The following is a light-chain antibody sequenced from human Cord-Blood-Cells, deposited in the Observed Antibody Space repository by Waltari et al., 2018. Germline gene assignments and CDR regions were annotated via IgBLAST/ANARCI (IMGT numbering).Light chain of an antibody. V-gene: IGKV1-5*01. Sequence: DIQMTQSPSTLSASVGDRVTITCRASQSISNWLAWYQQKPGKAPKLLIYDASSLESGVPSGFSGSGSGTEFTLTISSLQPDDFATYYSQQYTYMTFGQGTKVEIK. J-gene: IGKJ1*01. CDR3: QQYTYMT. CDR2: DAS. CDR1: QSISNW.